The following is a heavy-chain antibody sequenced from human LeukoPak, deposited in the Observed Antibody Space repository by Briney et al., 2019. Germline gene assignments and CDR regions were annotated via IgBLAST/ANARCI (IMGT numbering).Heavy chain of an antibody. Sequence: SETLSLTCTVSGGSISSSSYYWGWIRQPPGKGLEWIGSIYYSGSTYFNPSLKSRVTISVDTSKNQFSLKLSSVTAADTAVHYCAVNWNYVDNWFDPWGQGTLVTVSS. CDR3: AVNWNYVDNWFDP. J-gene: IGHJ5*02. V-gene: IGHV4-39*01. CDR1: GGSISSSSYY. D-gene: IGHD1-7*01. CDR2: IYYSGST.